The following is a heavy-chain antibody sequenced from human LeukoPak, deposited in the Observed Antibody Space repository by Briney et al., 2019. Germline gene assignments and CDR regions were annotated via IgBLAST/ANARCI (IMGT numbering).Heavy chain of an antibody. V-gene: IGHV5-51*01. Sequence: GESLKISCKGSGYIFTSYWIGWVRQMPGKGLEWMGIIYPGDSDTRYSPSFQGQVTISADKSISTAYLQWSSLKASDTAMYYCARNGYSSGWYNWFDPWGQGTLVTVSS. CDR3: ARNGYSSGWYNWFDP. J-gene: IGHJ5*02. CDR1: GYIFTSYW. CDR2: IYPGDSDT. D-gene: IGHD6-19*01.